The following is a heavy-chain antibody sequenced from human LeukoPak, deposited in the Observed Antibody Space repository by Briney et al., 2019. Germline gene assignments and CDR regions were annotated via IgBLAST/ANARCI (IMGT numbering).Heavy chain of an antibody. J-gene: IGHJ3*02. CDR3: ARAPVLRYFDWLSLNAFDI. Sequence: PSETLSLTCTVSGASIRSGDYYWSWIRQPPGKGLEWIGYIYYSGSTYFNPSLKSRVTISVDTSKNQFSLKLSSVTAADTAVYYCARAPVLRYFDWLSLNAFDIWGQGTMVTVSS. CDR1: GASIRSGDYY. D-gene: IGHD3-9*01. V-gene: IGHV4-30-4*01. CDR2: IYYSGST.